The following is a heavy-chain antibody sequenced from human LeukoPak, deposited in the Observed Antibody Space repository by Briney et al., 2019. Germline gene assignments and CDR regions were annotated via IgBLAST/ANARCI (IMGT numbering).Heavy chain of an antibody. V-gene: IGHV3-74*01. CDR3: TRVSTTDDY. Sequence: GGSLRLSCAAFGFAFRRCWMHWVRQAPGKGLVWVSSINSDGRSAVYADSVKGRFTISRDNAKNTLYLQMDSLRAEDTAVYYCTRVSTTDDYWGQGTLVTVSS. CDR2: INSDGRSA. D-gene: IGHD2/OR15-2a*01. CDR1: GFAFRRCW. J-gene: IGHJ4*02.